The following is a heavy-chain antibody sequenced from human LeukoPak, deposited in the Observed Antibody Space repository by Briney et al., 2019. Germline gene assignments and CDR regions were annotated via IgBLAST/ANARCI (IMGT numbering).Heavy chain of an antibody. J-gene: IGHJ6*02. D-gene: IGHD3-3*01. V-gene: IGHV3-30-3*01. CDR3: ARDSITIFGVAPPHYYGMDV. Sequence: GRSLRLSCAASGFTFSSYAMHWVRQAPGKGLEWVAVISYDGSNKYYADSVKGRFTISRDNSKNTLYLQTNSLRAEDTAVYYCARDSITIFGVAPPHYYGMDVWGQGTTVTVSS. CDR2: ISYDGSNK. CDR1: GFTFSSYA.